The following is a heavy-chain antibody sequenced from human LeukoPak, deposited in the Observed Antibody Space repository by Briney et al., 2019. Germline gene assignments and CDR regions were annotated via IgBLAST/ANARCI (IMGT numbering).Heavy chain of an antibody. J-gene: IGHJ4*02. CDR3: ARGVYIAAAQYGY. Sequence: ASVKVSCKASGYTFTSYYMHWVRQAPGQGLEWMGKITPIIDSSKYAQKFQGRLTITADKSTGTVYMELSSLRSEDTAVYYCARGVYIAAAQYGYWGQGTLVTVSS. D-gene: IGHD6-13*01. CDR2: ITPIIDSS. V-gene: IGHV1-46*01. CDR1: GYTFTSYY.